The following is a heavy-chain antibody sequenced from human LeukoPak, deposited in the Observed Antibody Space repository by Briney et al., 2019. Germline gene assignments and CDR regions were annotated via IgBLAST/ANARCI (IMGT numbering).Heavy chain of an antibody. CDR3: ARDQRDIVVVPAAMFY. J-gene: IGHJ4*02. V-gene: IGHV3-7*01. CDR1: GFTFKNYR. Sequence: PGGSLRLSCTASGFTFKNYRMTWVRQAPGKGLEWVASMKDDGNEIQYVDSVKGRFTISRDNAKNSLYLQMNNLRAEDTAVYYCARDQRDIVVVPAAMFYWGQGTLVTVSS. CDR2: MKDDGNEI. D-gene: IGHD2-2*01.